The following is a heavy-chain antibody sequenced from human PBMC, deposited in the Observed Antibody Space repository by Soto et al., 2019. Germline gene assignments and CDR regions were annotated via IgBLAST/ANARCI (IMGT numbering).Heavy chain of an antibody. CDR1: GGFIRSYY. CDR2: IYYSGST. D-gene: IGHD3-10*01. Sequence: PSEKLSLTCSVSGGFIRSYYWSWIRQPPGKGLEWIGYIYYSGSTNYHPSLKSRVTISVDTSKNQFSLKLSSVTAADTAVYYCASFFFYGSGSPRYYHSFPARRSSDL. V-gene: IGHV4-59*01. J-gene: IGHJ2*01. CDR3: ASFFFYGSGSPRYYHSFPARRSSDL.